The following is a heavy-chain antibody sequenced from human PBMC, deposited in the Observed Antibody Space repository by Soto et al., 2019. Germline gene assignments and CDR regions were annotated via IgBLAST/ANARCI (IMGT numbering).Heavy chain of an antibody. J-gene: IGHJ4*02. CDR2: IKQDGSEK. CDR1: GFTFSSYW. D-gene: IGHD6-13*01. Sequence: PGGSLRLSCAASGFTFSSYWMSWVRQAPGKGLEWVANIKQDGSEKYYVDSVKGRFTISRDNAKNSLYLQMNSLRAEDTAVYYCARHGRSRSSSWFDYWGQGTLVTVSS. CDR3: ARHGRSRSSSWFDY. V-gene: IGHV3-7*01.